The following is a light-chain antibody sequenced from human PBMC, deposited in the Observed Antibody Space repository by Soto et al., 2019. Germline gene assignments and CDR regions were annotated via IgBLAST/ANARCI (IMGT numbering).Light chain of an antibody. CDR1: QGISRY. V-gene: IGKV1-9*01. J-gene: IGKJ4*01. CDR3: PQLNTYPLT. Sequence: DIQLTQSPSFLSASVGDRVTITCRASQGISRYLAWYQQKPGKAPTLLIYDVSTLQSGVPSRFSGSGSGTEFTLTISSLQPEDFATYYCPQLNTYPLTFGGGTKVEIK. CDR2: DVS.